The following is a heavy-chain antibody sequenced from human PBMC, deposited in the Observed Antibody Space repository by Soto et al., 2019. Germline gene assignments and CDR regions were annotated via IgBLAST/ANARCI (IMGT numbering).Heavy chain of an antibody. J-gene: IGHJ4*02. CDR1: GYTFTSYA. CDR3: ARSIVVVTSFDY. V-gene: IGHV1-3*01. CDR2: INAGNGNT. Sequence: ASVKVSCKASGYTFTSYAMHWVRQAPGQRLEWMGWINAGNGNTKYSQKFQGRVTITRDTSASTAYMELSSLRPEDTAVYYCARSIVVVTSFDYWGQGTLVTVS. D-gene: IGHD3-22*01.